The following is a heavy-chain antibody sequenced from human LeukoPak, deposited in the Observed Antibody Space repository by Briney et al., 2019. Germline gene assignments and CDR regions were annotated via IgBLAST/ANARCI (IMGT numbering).Heavy chain of an antibody. CDR3: ARGGGSSGYGSDY. J-gene: IGHJ4*02. CDR1: GGSISSGSYY. D-gene: IGHD5-12*01. CDR2: IYTSGST. V-gene: IGHV4-61*02. Sequence: SETLSLTCTVSGGSISSGSYYWSWIRQPAGKGLEWIGRIYTSGSTNYNPSLKSRVTISVDKSKNQFSLKLSSVTAADAALYYCARGGGSSGYGSDYWGQGTLVTVSS.